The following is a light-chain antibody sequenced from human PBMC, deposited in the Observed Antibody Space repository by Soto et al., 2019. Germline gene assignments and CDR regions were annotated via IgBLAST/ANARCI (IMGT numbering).Light chain of an antibody. CDR3: QQRSNWPPIT. V-gene: IGKV3D-20*02. Sequence: ENVMTRSPATLSVYTGERATLSCRAIQSVSTTYLGWYQQKPGQAPRLLIYDASNRATGIPARFSGSGSGTDFTLTISSLEPEDFAVYYCQQRSNWPPITFGQGTRLEI. CDR2: DAS. J-gene: IGKJ5*01. CDR1: QSVSTTY.